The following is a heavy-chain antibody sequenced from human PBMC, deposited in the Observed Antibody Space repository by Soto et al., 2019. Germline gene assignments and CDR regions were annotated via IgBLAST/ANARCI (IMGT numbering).Heavy chain of an antibody. Sequence: ILSCAASGFNFNTYSMNWVRQAPGKGLQWVSFISASGAYKYYADSVRGRFTISRDNAKKSVFLEMNSLTADDTAIYYCAGERSALPGARDAMDVWGQGTTVTVSS. J-gene: IGHJ6*02. CDR1: GFNFNTYS. V-gene: IGHV3-21*01. CDR3: AGERSALPGARDAMDV. D-gene: IGHD1-26*01. CDR2: ISASGAYK.